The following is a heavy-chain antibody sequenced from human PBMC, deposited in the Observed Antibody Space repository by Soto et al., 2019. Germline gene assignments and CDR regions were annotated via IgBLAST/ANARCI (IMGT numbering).Heavy chain of an antibody. CDR2: IFHSGSV. CDR3: ARSFVWYAIDY. CDR1: GGSVSSSFF. J-gene: IGHJ4*02. Sequence: QVLLQESGPGLVQPSGTLSLSCAVSGGSVSSSFFWGWVRQPPGKGLEWIGDIFHSGSVNYNPSLKSRVTISIDKSKNQFSLELNSVTTADTAVYYCARSFVWYAIDYWGQGTLVIVST. V-gene: IGHV4-4*02. D-gene: IGHD3-9*01.